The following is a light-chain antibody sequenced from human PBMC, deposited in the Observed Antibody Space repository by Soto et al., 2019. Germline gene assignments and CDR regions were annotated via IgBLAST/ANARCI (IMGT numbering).Light chain of an antibody. J-gene: IGLJ2*01. CDR1: GSDVGGYNS. V-gene: IGLV2-14*01. CDR2: DVS. Sequence: QSALTQPASVSESPGQSITISCTGTGSDVGGYNSVSWYQHHPGQAPKLIIYDVSHRPSGVSNRFSGSKSGNTASLTISGLQAEDEAYYSCTSYASSNTLVIFGGGTQLTVL. CDR3: TSYASSNTLVI.